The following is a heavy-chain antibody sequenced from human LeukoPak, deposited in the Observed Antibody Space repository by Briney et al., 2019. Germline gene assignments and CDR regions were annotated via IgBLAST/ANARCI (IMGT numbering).Heavy chain of an antibody. CDR2: INPNSGGT. CDR1: GYTFTGYY. J-gene: IGHJ5*02. Sequence: ASVKVSCKSSGYTFTGYYMHWVRQAPGQGLEWMGWINPNSGGTKYAQNFQGRVNMTTDTSISTAYMELSRLRSDDTAVYYCSRHRLRFLNWFDPWGQGTLVTVSS. D-gene: IGHD3-3*01. V-gene: IGHV1-2*02. CDR3: SRHRLRFLNWFDP.